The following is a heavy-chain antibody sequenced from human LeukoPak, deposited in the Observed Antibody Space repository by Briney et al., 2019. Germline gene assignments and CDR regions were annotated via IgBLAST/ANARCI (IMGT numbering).Heavy chain of an antibody. CDR3: VIAYASSENWRFDY. V-gene: IGHV3-7*01. Sequence: GGSLRLSCAASGFTFRNYWMSWVRQAPGKGLDWVANIKQDGSEKYYVDSVKGRFTIPRDNAKNSLYLQMNSLRAEDTAVYYCVIAYASSENWRFDYWGQGTLVTVSS. D-gene: IGHD1-1*01. CDR1: GFTFRNYW. J-gene: IGHJ4*02. CDR2: IKQDGSEK.